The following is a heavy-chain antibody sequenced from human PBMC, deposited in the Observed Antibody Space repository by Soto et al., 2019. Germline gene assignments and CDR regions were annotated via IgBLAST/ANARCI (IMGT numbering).Heavy chain of an antibody. CDR1: TRYSTGHC. J-gene: IGHJ5*02. CDR3: ARVQDR. V-gene: IGHV4-30-2*01. CDR2: SYHSGST. Sequence: TLSLTSSVNTRYSTGHCCRWIAHPPGKGLEWIGYSYHSGSTYYNPSLKSRVTISVDRSKNQLSLKLSSVTAADTAVYYCARVQDRWGQGTLVTVS. D-gene: IGHD1-1*01.